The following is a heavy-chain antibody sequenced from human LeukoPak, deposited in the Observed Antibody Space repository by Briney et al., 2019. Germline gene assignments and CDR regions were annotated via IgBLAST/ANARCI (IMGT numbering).Heavy chain of an antibody. D-gene: IGHD3-10*01. CDR2: IKQDESEK. V-gene: IGHV3-7*01. CDR3: ARLSAYYYGSYFYYYMDV. J-gene: IGHJ6*03. Sequence: GGSLRLSCEASRFSFSSYWMSWVRQAPGKGPEWVANIKQDESEKYSVDSVKGRFTISRDNAKNSIYLQMKNLRADDTALYYCARLSAYYYGSYFYYYMDVWGEGTTVTVSS. CDR1: RFSFSSYW.